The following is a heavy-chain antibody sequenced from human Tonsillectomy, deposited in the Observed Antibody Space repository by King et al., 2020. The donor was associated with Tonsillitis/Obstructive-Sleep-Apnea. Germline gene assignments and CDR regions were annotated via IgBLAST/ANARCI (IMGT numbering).Heavy chain of an antibody. CDR2: ISYDGINK. D-gene: IGHD3-3*01. CDR1: GFTFSSYA. V-gene: IGHV3-30*16. Sequence: VQLVESGGGVVQPGRSLRLSCAASGFTFSSYAMHWVRKAPGKGLEWVEVISYDGINKYYADSVKGRFTISRDNSKNTLYLQMNSLRAEDTAVYYCGRGSIFGPLDYWGQGTLVTVSS. J-gene: IGHJ4*02. CDR3: GRGSIFGPLDY.